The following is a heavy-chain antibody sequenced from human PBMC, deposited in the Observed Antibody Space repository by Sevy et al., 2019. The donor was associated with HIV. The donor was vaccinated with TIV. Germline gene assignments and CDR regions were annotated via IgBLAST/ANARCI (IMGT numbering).Heavy chain of an antibody. CDR1: GFTFSSYG. D-gene: IGHD4-17*01. J-gene: IGHJ6*02. V-gene: IGHV3-33*01. Sequence: GGSLRLSCAASGFTFSSYGMHWVRQAPGKGLEWVAVIWYDGSNKYYADSVKGRFTISRDNSKNTLYLQMNSLRAEDTAVYYSAGDRRHGATTVTIWYYYYGMDVWGQGTTVTVSS. CDR3: AGDRRHGATTVTIWYYYYGMDV. CDR2: IWYDGSNK.